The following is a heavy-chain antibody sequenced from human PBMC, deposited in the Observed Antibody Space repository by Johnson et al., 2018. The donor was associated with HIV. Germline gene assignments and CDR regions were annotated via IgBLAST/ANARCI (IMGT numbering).Heavy chain of an antibody. CDR1: GFTFSDAW. CDR2: ISWNSGSI. D-gene: IGHD2-2*01. V-gene: IGHV3-9*01. CDR3: ARSRPYEGVPAATGAFDI. Sequence: EVQLVESGGGLVKPGGSLRLSCAASGFTFSDAWLNWVRQTPGKGLEWVSGISWNSGSIGYADSVKGRFTISRDNAKNSLYLQMNSLRAEDTALYCCARSRPYEGVPAATGAFDIWGQGTMVTVSS. J-gene: IGHJ3*02.